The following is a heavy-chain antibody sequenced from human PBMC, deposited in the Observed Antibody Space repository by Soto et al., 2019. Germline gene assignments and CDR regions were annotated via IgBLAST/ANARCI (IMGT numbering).Heavy chain of an antibody. CDR2: ISAYNGNT. CDR3: ARSLVTMVRGVIVNWFDP. D-gene: IGHD3-10*01. Sequence: ASVKVCCKASGYTFTSYGISWVRQAPGQGLEWMGWISAYNGNTNYAQKLQGRVTMTTDTSTSTAYMELRSLRSDDTAVYYCARSLVTMVRGVIVNWFDPWGQGTLVTVSS. J-gene: IGHJ5*02. CDR1: GYTFTSYG. V-gene: IGHV1-18*01.